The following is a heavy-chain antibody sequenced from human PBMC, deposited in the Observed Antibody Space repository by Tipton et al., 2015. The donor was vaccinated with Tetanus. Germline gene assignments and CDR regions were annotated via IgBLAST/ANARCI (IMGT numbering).Heavy chain of an antibody. D-gene: IGHD3-22*01. J-gene: IGHJ3*02. CDR1: GDSFSGGGY. CDR3: ARLSSSANDAHAFDI. Sequence: LVKPTQTLSLTCTVSGDSFSGGGYWTWIHQHPGKGLEWIGYISHRGSTNYNPSLKSRVTMSVDTSKIQFSLKVSSVTAADTAVYYCARLSSSANDAHAFDIWGQGTMVTVSS. CDR2: ISHRGST. V-gene: IGHV4-31*03.